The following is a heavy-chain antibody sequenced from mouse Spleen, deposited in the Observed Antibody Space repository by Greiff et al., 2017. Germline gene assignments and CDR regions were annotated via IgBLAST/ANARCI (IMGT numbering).Heavy chain of an antibody. Sequence: DVMLVESGGGLVKLGGSLKLSCAASGFTFSSYAMSWVRQTPEKRLEWVATISSGGGNTYYPDSVKGRFTISRDNAKNTLYLQMSSLKSEDTAMYYCARRGGWVFDYWGQGTTLTVSS. D-gene: IGHD2-3*01. V-gene: IGHV5-9*01. CDR3: ARRGGWVFDY. J-gene: IGHJ2*01. CDR1: GFTFSSYA. CDR2: ISSGGGNT.